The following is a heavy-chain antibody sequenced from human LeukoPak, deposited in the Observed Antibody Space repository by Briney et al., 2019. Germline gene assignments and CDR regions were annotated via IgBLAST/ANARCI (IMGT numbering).Heavy chain of an antibody. CDR3: ARGEYGSGSYHIDY. Sequence: GGSLRLSCVASRFSFSSYSMNWVRQAPGKGLEWVSSVSGSSSYIYYADSVKGRFTISRDNAKNSLYLQMNSLRAEDTAVYYCARGEYGSGSYHIDYWGQGTLVTVSS. J-gene: IGHJ4*02. D-gene: IGHD3-10*01. CDR2: VSGSSSYI. CDR1: RFSFSSYS. V-gene: IGHV3-21*01.